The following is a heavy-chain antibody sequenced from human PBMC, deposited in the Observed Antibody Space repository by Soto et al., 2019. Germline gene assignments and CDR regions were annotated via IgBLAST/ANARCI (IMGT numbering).Heavy chain of an antibody. Sequence: SETLSLTCAVSGGSISSDDYSWTWIRQPPGKALEWLGYISDSGDTYYNPSLKSRATISADRPKNQFSPNLSSVTAADTAVYYCARGSTDYFDGTGYNGYFDYWGQGTPVTVSS. CDR2: ISDSGDT. J-gene: IGHJ4*02. CDR1: GGSISSDDYS. D-gene: IGHD3-22*01. V-gene: IGHV4-30-2*01. CDR3: ARGSTDYFDGTGYNGYFDY.